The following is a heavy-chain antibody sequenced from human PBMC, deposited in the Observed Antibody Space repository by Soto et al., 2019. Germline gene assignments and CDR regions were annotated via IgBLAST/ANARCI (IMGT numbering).Heavy chain of an antibody. J-gene: IGHJ3*02. Sequence: ASVNVSCKASGYTFTSYGISWVRQAPGQGLELMGWISAYNGNTNYAQKLQGRVTMTTXXXXXXAXMXLXXXXSDXTAGYYCARNRDDSSSWDAFDIWGQGTMVTVSS. D-gene: IGHD6-13*01. V-gene: IGHV1-18*04. CDR1: GYTFTSYG. CDR3: ARNRDDSSSWDAFDI. CDR2: ISAYNGNT.